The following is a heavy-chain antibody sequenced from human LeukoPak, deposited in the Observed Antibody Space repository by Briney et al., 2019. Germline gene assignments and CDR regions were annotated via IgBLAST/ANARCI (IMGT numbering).Heavy chain of an antibody. J-gene: IGHJ5*02. D-gene: IGHD1-14*01. CDR3: ARHDNYPGFGRGFDP. V-gene: IGHV4-59*08. Sequence: SETLSLTCAVYGGSFSGYYWSWIRQPPGRGLEWIGYMFYSGTTSYNPSLKSRVTLSTDTSKNHFSLKLSSVTAADTGVYYCARHDNYPGFGRGFDPWGQGFLVTVTS. CDR2: MFYSGTT. CDR1: GGSFSGYY.